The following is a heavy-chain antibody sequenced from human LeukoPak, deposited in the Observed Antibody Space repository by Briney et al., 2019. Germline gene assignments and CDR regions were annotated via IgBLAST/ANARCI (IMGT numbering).Heavy chain of an antibody. J-gene: IGHJ3*02. Sequence: SETLSLTCAVYGGSFSGYYWSWIRQPPGKGLEWIGEINHSGSTNYNPSLKSRVTISVDTSKNQFSLKLSSVTAADTAVYYCARGSVTYYYDSSGYNDVFDIWGQGTMVTVSS. D-gene: IGHD3-22*01. CDR2: INHSGST. CDR1: GGSFSGYY. CDR3: ARGSVTYYYDSSGYNDVFDI. V-gene: IGHV4-34*01.